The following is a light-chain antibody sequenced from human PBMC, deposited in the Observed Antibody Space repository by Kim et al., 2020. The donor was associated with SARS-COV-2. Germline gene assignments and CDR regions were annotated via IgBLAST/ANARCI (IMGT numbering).Light chain of an antibody. J-gene: IGLJ3*02. V-gene: IGLV2-14*04. CDR1: SSNIGAYNY. Sequence: GQSITISITGTSSNIGAYNYVSCCQQHPGKAPKLMIFHVSKRPSGVSSRFSGSKSANTASLTISGLQADDEADYYCSSYTSSNAWVFGGGTKVTVL. CDR3: SSYTSSNAWV. CDR2: HVS.